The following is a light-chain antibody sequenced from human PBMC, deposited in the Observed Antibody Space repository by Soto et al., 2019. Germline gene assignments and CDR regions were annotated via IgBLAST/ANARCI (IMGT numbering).Light chain of an antibody. J-gene: IGKJ1*01. CDR2: ATS. Sequence: DIQMTQSPSSLPASVGDRVTITCRTSQNINKYLSWYQQKLGKAPKLLIYATSTLQSGVPSRFSGSGSGTDFTLTISTLQPEDFATYYCLQTYSTPRTFGQGTKVDI. CDR3: LQTYSTPRT. CDR1: QNINKY. V-gene: IGKV1-39*01.